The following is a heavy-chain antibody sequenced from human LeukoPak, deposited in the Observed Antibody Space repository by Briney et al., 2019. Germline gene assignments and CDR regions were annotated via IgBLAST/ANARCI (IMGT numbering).Heavy chain of an antibody. J-gene: IGHJ4*02. Sequence: PSETLSLTCTVSGGSISSSSYYWSWIRQPPGKGLEWIGEINHSGSTNYNPSLKSRVTISVDTSKNQFSLKLSSVTAADTAVYYCARGRPVDYWGQGTLVTVSS. V-gene: IGHV4-39*07. CDR2: INHSGST. CDR1: GGSISSSSYY. CDR3: ARGRPVDY.